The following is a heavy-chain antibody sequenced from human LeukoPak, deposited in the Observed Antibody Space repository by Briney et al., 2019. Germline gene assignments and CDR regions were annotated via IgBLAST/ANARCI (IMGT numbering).Heavy chain of an antibody. J-gene: IGHJ5*02. CDR2: INAGNGNT. CDR3: ARDSPGNWFDP. D-gene: IGHD3-10*01. CDR1: GYTFTSYA. Sequence: GASVKVSCKASGYTFTSYAMHWERQAPGQRLEWMGWINAGNGNTKYSQKFQGRVTITRDTSASTAYMELSSLRSEDTAVYYCARDSPGNWFDPWGQGTLVTVSS. V-gene: IGHV1-3*01.